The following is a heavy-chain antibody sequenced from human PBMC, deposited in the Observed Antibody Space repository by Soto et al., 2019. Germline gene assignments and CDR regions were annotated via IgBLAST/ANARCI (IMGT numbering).Heavy chain of an antibody. CDR1: GFTFSSYA. J-gene: IGHJ4*02. Sequence: GGSLRLSCAASGFTFSSYAMSWVRQAPGKGLEWVSAISGSGGSTYYADSVKGRFTISRDNSKNTLYLQMNSLRAEDTAVYYCAKDPLELEDSSGYYYPSEYFDYWGQGTLVTVSA. CDR3: AKDPLELEDSSGYYYPSEYFDY. V-gene: IGHV3-23*01. D-gene: IGHD3-22*01. CDR2: ISGSGGST.